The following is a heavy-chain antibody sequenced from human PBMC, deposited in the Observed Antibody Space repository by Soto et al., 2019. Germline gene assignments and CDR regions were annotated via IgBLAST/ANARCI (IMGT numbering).Heavy chain of an antibody. CDR1: GFTVSSNY. D-gene: IGHD3-10*01. V-gene: IGHV3-53*01. J-gene: IGHJ6*02. CDR2: IYSGGST. CDR3: ATRHITMVRGVIIEDYYGMDV. Sequence: PGGSLRLSCAASGFTVSSNYMSWVRQAPGKWLEWVSVIYSGGSTYYADSVKGRFTISRDNSKNTLYLQMNSLRAEDTAVYYCATRHITMVRGVIIEDYYGMDVWGQGXTVTVYS.